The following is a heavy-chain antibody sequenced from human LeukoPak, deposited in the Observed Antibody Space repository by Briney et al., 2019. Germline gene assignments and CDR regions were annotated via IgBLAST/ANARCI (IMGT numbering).Heavy chain of an antibody. D-gene: IGHD1-26*01. J-gene: IGHJ3*02. CDR2: ISSSGSTI. V-gene: IGHV3-48*03. CDR3: ARLRGSYFAFDI. CDR1: GFTFSSYE. Sequence: TGGSLRLSCAASGFTFSSYEMNWVRQAPGKGLEWVSYISSSGSTIYYADSVKGRFTISRDNAKNSLYLQMNSLRAEDTAVYYCARLRGSYFAFDIWGQGTMVTVFS.